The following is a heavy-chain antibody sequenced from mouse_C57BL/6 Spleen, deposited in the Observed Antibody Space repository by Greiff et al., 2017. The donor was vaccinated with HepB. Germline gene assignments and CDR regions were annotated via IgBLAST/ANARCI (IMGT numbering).Heavy chain of an antibody. CDR2: IYPGDGDT. V-gene: IGHV1-80*01. J-gene: IGHJ4*01. CDR3: ARWGGFEGPSYAMDY. CDR1: GYAFSSYW. Sequence: VQLQQSGAELVKPGASVKISCKASGYAFSSYWMNWVKQRPGKGLEWIGQIYPGDGDTNYNGKFKGKATLTADKSSSTAYMQLSSLTSEDSAVYFGARWGGFEGPSYAMDYWGQGTSVTVSS.